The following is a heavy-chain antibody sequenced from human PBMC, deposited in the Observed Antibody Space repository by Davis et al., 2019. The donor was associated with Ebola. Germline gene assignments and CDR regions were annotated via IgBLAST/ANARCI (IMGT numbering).Heavy chain of an antibody. Sequence: GESLKISCAASGFTFSSYAMHWVRQAPGKGLEWVANIKQDGSEKYYVDSVKGRFTISRDNAKNSLYLQMNSLRAEDTAVYYCARRSSYYNHYGMDVWGKGTTVTVSS. CDR3: ARRSSYYNHYGMDV. J-gene: IGHJ6*04. D-gene: IGHD1-26*01. CDR2: IKQDGSEK. CDR1: GFTFSSYA. V-gene: IGHV3-7*03.